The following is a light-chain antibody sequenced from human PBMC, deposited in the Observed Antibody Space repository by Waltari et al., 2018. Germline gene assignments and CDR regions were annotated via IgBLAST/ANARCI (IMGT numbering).Light chain of an antibody. CDR1: QSVSSN. V-gene: IGKV3-15*01. Sequence: DIVMTQSPATLSVSPGERATLSCRASQSVSSNLAWYQQKPGQTPRLLIYGASARATGIPARFSGSGSGTEFTLTISSLQSEDFAVYYCQQYNNWPGTFGRGTKVEIK. CDR3: QQYNNWPGT. J-gene: IGKJ1*01. CDR2: GAS.